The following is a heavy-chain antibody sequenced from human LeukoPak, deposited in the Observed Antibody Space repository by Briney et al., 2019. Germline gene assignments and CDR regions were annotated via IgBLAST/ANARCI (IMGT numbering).Heavy chain of an antibody. D-gene: IGHD1-20*01. CDR2: TNHSGST. CDR3: ARRGEYNWNYFAF. V-gene: IGHV4-34*01. J-gene: IGHJ4*02. Sequence: SETLSLTCVVYGGSFSGYYWSWIRQPPGKGLEWIGETNHSGSTNYNPSLKSRVTISVDASKNHFSLKLSSVTAADTAVYYCARRGEYNWNYFAFWGQGILVTVSS. CDR1: GGSFSGYY.